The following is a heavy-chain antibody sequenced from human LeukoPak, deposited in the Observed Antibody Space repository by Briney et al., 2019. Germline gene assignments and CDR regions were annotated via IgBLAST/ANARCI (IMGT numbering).Heavy chain of an antibody. Sequence: SETLSLTYTVSGGSISPSYWSWIRQSPGKGLEWIGYIYNSGSTNYNPSLKSRVTISVDRSKNQFSLKLTSVTAADTAVYYCATCGGDCYYPAYWGQGTLVTVSS. CDR1: GGSISPSY. CDR3: ATCGGDCYYPAY. V-gene: IGHV4-59*08. D-gene: IGHD2-21*02. CDR2: IYNSGST. J-gene: IGHJ4*02.